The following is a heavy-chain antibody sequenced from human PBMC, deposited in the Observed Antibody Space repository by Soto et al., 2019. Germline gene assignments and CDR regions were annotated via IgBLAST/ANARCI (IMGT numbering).Heavy chain of an antibody. CDR3: ARGDYIFNYFDY. CDR2: IYYTGSA. CDR1: GDSISSGDYY. Sequence: QVQLQESGPGLVKPSQTLSLTCPVSGDSISSGDYYWSRIRQHPGKGLEWIGYIYYTGSAYYNPSLRSRVSISIETSKTQFSLNLNSVTAADTAVYYCARGDYIFNYFDYWGQGTLVTVSS. D-gene: IGHD4-4*01. J-gene: IGHJ4*02. V-gene: IGHV4-31*03.